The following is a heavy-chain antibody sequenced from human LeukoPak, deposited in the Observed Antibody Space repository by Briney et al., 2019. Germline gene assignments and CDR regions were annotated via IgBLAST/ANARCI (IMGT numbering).Heavy chain of an antibody. D-gene: IGHD2-15*01. V-gene: IGHV3-7*01. CDR3: AKDYSFSNFN. CDR1: GFMFPNHW. J-gene: IGHJ4*02. CDR2: VNERGSET. Sequence: GGSLRLSCAASGFMFPNHWMTWVRQAPGKGLEWVANVNERGSETYYADYVKGRFTISRDNTKKSLFLQLNSLSVEDTAMYYCAKDYSFSNFNWGQGTLVTVSS.